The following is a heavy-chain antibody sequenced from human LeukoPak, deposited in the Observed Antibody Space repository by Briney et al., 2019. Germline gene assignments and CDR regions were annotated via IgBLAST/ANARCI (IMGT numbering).Heavy chain of an antibody. V-gene: IGHV4-59*11. D-gene: IGHD1-26*01. J-gene: IGHJ4*02. CDR3: ARGGSYRGGFDF. CDR2: IYSSGST. Sequence: SETLSLTCTVSGGSISSHPWSWIWQPPGKGLEWIAYIYSSGSTNYNPSLKSRVAISVDTSKNQFSLRLSSVTAADTAVYYCARGGSYRGGFDFWGQGALLTVSS. CDR1: GGSISSHP.